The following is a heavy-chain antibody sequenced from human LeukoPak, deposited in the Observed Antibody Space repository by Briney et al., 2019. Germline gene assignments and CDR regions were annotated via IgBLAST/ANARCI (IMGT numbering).Heavy chain of an antibody. CDR3: ARANWVSNADAVW. J-gene: IGHJ4*02. D-gene: IGHD1-1*01. V-gene: IGHV3-23*01. Sequence: PGGSLRPSCAALGFTLSSYAMSWVRQAPARGPEWVSSIRGVGQTFYADSGKGRSTLSRDDSRNTVYLQLNNLRVEDTAIYYCARANWVSNADAVWWGQGTQVTVSS. CDR2: IRGVGQT. CDR1: GFTLSSYA.